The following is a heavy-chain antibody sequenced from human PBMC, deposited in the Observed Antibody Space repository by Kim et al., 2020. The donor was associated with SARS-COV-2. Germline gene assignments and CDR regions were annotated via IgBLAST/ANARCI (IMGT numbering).Heavy chain of an antibody. CDR3: AKQGYLFELNTYYGMDL. V-gene: IGHV3-30*02. Sequence: LSGRFTVSRDYSKNTLYLQMNSLTAEDTAVYYCAKQGYLFELNTYYGMDLWGQGTTVTVSS. J-gene: IGHJ6*02. D-gene: IGHD2-15*01.